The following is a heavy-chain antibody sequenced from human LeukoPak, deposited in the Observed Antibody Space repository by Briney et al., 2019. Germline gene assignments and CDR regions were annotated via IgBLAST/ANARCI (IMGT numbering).Heavy chain of an antibody. CDR3: AIRTPAYCGGDCYSWFDP. D-gene: IGHD2-21*01. V-gene: IGHV1-69*04. CDR1: GGTFSSYA. J-gene: IGHJ5*02. CDR2: IIPILGIA. Sequence: GSSVKVSCKASGGTFSSYAISWVRQAPGQGLEWMGRIIPILGIANYAQKFQGRVTITADKSTSTAYMELSSLRSVDTAVYYCAIRTPAYCGGDCYSWFDPWGQGTLVTVSS.